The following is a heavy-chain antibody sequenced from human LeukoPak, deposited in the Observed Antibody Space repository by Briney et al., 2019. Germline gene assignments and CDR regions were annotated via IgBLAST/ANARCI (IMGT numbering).Heavy chain of an antibody. CDR3: ARLYCSGGSCYSAKYYFDY. Sequence: ASVKVSCKASGYTFTGYYMHWVRQAPGQGHEWMGWINPNSGGTNYAQKFQGRVTMTRDTSISTAYMELSRLRSDDTAVYYCARLYCSGGSCYSAKYYFDYWGQGTLVTVSS. J-gene: IGHJ4*02. V-gene: IGHV1-2*02. CDR2: INPNSGGT. CDR1: GYTFTGYY. D-gene: IGHD2-15*01.